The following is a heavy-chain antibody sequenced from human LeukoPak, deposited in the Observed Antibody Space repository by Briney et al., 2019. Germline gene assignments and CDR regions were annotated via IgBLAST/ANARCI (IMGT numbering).Heavy chain of an antibody. J-gene: IGHJ6*03. CDR3: ARVYIDILTGYYNFYYYYMDV. CDR2: IKQDGSEK. V-gene: IGHV3-7*01. CDR1: RFTFSLYW. D-gene: IGHD3-9*01. Sequence: GGSLRLSCVASRFTFSLYWMNWVRQAPGKGLEWVANIKQDGSEKYYVDSVKGRFTISRDNAKNSLYLQMNSLRAEDTAVYYCARVYIDILTGYYNFYYYYMDVWGKGTTVTVSS.